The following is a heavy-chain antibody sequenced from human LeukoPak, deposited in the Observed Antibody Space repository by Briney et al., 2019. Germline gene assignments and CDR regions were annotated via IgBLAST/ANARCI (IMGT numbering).Heavy chain of an antibody. V-gene: IGHV1-2*02. CDR2: INPNGGGT. J-gene: IGHJ4*02. Sequence: ASVKVSCEASGYTFMGSFMHWVRQAPGQRLEWMAWINPNGGGTHYAQKFQGRVTLTLDTSISTAYMELNSLRSDDSAIYYCARDLTGASGDYWGQGTLVTVSS. CDR1: GYTFMGSF. D-gene: IGHD3-10*01. CDR3: ARDLTGASGDY.